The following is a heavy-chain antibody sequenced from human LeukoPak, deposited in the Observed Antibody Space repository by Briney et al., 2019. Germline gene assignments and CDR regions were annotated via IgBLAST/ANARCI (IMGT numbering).Heavy chain of an antibody. D-gene: IGHD6-6*01. J-gene: IGHJ4*02. CDR3: ARGGPFPSSSSSREYYLDY. CDR1: GDDFINYG. CDR2: RSIYNGNT. Sequence: ASVKVSCKASGDDFINYGISWVRQAPGQGLEWMGWRSIYNGNTDYKLQGRVTMTTDTSTSTAYMELRSLRSDDTAVYYCARGGPFPSSSSSREYYLDYWGQGTLVTVSS. V-gene: IGHV1-18*01.